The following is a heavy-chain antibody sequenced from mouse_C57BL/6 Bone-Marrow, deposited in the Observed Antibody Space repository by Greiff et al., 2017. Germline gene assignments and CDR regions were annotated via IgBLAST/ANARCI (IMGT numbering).Heavy chain of an antibody. D-gene: IGHD1-1*01. CDR1: EYEFPSHD. CDR2: INSDGGST. CDR3: ARGVITYFDY. Sequence: EVKLMESGGGLVQPGESLKLSCESNEYEFPSHDMSWVRKTPEKRLALVAAINSDGGSTYYPDTMERRFIISRDNTKKTLYLQMSSLRSEDTAFYYCARGVITYFDYWGQGTTLTVSS. J-gene: IGHJ2*01. V-gene: IGHV5-2*01.